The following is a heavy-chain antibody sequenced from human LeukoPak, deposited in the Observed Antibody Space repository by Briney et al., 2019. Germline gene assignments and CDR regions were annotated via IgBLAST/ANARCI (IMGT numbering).Heavy chain of an antibody. D-gene: IGHD2-2*01. J-gene: IGHJ6*02. CDR3: ARGDCSSTSCRGRGWHYYYGMDV. CDR1: GYTFTSYY. Sequence: ASVKVSCKASGYTFTSYYMHWVRQAPGQGLEWMGIINPSGGSTSYAQKFQGRVTMTRDTSTGTVYMELSSLRSEGTAVYYCARGDCSSTSCRGRGWHYYYGMDVWGQGTTVTVSS. V-gene: IGHV1-46*01. CDR2: INPSGGST.